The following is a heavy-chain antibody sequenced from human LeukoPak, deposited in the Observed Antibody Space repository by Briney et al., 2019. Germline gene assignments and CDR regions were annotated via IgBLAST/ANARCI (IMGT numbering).Heavy chain of an antibody. V-gene: IGHV1-2*02. D-gene: IGHD4-17*01. CDR2: INPNSGGT. CDR3: AIYGDQRNDDNWFDP. J-gene: IGHJ5*02. CDR1: GYTFTGYY. Sequence: ASVTVSCKASGYTFTGYYMHWVRQAPGQGLEWMGLINPNSGGTNYAQKFQGRVTMTRDTSISTAYMELSRLRSDDTAVYYCAIYGDQRNDDNWFDPWGQGNLVTVSS.